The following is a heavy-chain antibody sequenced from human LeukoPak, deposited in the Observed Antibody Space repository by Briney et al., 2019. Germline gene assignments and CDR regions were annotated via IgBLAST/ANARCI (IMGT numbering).Heavy chain of an antibody. CDR1: GFTFSSYA. CDR3: AKEDCSSTSCYNLYYYYGVDV. V-gene: IGHV3-23*01. D-gene: IGHD2-2*02. Sequence: GGSLRLSCAASGFTFSSYAMSWVRQAPGKGLEWVSAISGSGGSTYYADSAKGRFTISRDNSKNTLYLQMNSLRAEDTAVYYCAKEDCSSTSCYNLYYYYGVDVWGQGTTVTVSS. J-gene: IGHJ6*02. CDR2: ISGSGGST.